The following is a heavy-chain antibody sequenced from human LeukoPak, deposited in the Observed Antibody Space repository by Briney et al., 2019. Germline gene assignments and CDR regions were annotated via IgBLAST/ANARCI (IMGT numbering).Heavy chain of an antibody. J-gene: IGHJ4*02. CDR3: AGGSGELEDS. D-gene: IGHD3-10*01. CDR1: GGTFSSYA. V-gene: IGHV1-69*04. Sequence: SVKVSCKASGGTFSSYAISWVRQAPGQGLEWMGRIIPILGIANYAQKFQGRVTITAVKSTSTAYMELSSLRSEDTAVYYCAGGSGELEDSWGQGTLVTVSS. CDR2: IIPILGIA.